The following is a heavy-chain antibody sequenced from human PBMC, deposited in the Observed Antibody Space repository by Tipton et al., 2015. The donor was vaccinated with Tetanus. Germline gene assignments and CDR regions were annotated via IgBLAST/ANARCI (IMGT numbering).Heavy chain of an antibody. CDR3: ARCSSEMEDRVGFDY. D-gene: IGHD1-14*01. V-gene: IGHV4-34*01. Sequence: TLPLTCAVYGGSFSGYYWSWIRQPPGKGLEWIGEINHSGSTNYNPSLKSRVTISVDTSKNRFSLKLSSVTAADTAVYYCARCSSEMEDRVGFDYWGQGTLVTVSS. CDR1: GGSFSGYY. J-gene: IGHJ4*02. CDR2: INHSGST.